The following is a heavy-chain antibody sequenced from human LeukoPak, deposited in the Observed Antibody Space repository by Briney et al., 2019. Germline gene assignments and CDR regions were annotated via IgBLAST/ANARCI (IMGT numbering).Heavy chain of an antibody. D-gene: IGHD2-15*01. CDR2: INPNSGGT. J-gene: IGHJ4*02. CDR3: ARRLVVAATQYYFDY. V-gene: IGHV1-2*02. Sequence: GASVKVSCKASGYTFTGYYMHWVRQAPGQGLEWMGWINPNSGGTNYAQKSQGRVTMTRDTSISTAYMELSRLRSDDTAVYYCARRLVVAATQYYFDYWGQGTLVTVSS. CDR1: GYTFTGYY.